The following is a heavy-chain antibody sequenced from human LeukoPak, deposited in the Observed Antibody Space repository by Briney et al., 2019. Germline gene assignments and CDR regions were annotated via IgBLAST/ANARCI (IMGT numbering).Heavy chain of an antibody. D-gene: IGHD1-26*01. V-gene: IGHV3-23*01. J-gene: IGHJ6*03. CDR2: ISGSGGST. CDR1: GFTFSSYG. CDR3: ARGRSGSHGSDYYYMDV. Sequence: GGSLRLSCAASGFTFSSYGMSWVRQAPGKGLEWVSAISGSGGSTYYADSVKGRFTISRDNAKNSPYLQMNSLRAEDTAVYYCARGRSGSHGSDYYYMDVWGKGTTVTVSS.